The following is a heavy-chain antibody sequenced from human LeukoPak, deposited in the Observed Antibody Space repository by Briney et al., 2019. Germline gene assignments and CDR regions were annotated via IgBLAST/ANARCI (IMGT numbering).Heavy chain of an antibody. CDR3: ARVCSSTSGGYYYYYYYMDV. CDR1: GGTFSSYA. V-gene: IGHV1-69*13. Sequence: SVKVSCKASGGTFSSYAISWVRQAPGQGLEWMGGIIPIFGTANYAQKFQGRVTITADESTSTAYMELSSLRSEDTAVYYCARVCSSTSGGYYYYYYYMDVWGKGTTVTVSS. D-gene: IGHD6-6*01. CDR2: IIPIFGTA. J-gene: IGHJ6*03.